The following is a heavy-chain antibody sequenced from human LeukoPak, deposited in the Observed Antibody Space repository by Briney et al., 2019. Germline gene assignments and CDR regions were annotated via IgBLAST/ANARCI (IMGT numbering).Heavy chain of an antibody. CDR1: GGSFSGYY. J-gene: IGHJ5*02. CDR3: ARRGRGIQLWPSNGWFDP. V-gene: IGHV4-34*01. CDR2: INHSGST. D-gene: IGHD5-18*01. Sequence: SETLSLTCAVYGGSFSGYYWSWIRQPPGKGLEWIGEINHSGSTNYNPSLKSRVTISVDTSKNQFSLKLSSVTAADTAVYYCARRGRGIQLWPSNGWFDPWGQGTLVTVSS.